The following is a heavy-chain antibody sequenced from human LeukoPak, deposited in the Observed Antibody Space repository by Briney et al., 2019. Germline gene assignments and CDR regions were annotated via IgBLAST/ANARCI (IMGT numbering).Heavy chain of an antibody. CDR2: IWYDGTNK. V-gene: IGHV3-33*06. J-gene: IGHJ6*03. Sequence: GRSLRLSCAASGFSFSSYGMHWVRQAPGKGLEWVAVIWYDGTNKYYADSVNGRFTISRDNSKNTLYMQMNSLRAEDTAVYYCANGNRCTSPNCLGYYYFYMDVWGKGTTVTVSS. CDR1: GFSFSSYG. D-gene: IGHD2-8*01. CDR3: ANGNRCTSPNCLGYYYFYMDV.